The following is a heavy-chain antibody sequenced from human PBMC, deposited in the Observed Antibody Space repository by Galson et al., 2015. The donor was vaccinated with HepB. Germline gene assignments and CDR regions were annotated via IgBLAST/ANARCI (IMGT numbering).Heavy chain of an antibody. CDR3: ARESGYSFVN. V-gene: IGHV3-11*04. Sequence: SLRLSCAASGFTFSAYYMNWIRQAPGKGLEWISYISNSAGNYADSVKGRFTISRDNAKNSLYLQMSSLRAEDTAVYYCARESGYSFVNWGQGVLVTVSS. D-gene: IGHD5-18*01. CDR2: ISNSAG. J-gene: IGHJ4*02. CDR1: GFTFSAYY.